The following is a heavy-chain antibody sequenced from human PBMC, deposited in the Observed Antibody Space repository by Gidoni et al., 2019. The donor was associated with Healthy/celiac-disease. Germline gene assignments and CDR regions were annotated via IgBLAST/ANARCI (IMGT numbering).Heavy chain of an antibody. CDR1: GFTFISYA. Sequence: EVQLLESGGGLVQPGGSLRLSCAASGFTFISYAMSGGRQAPGKGLEWVSAISGSGGSTYYADSVKGRFTISRDNAKNTLYLQMNSLRAEDTAVYYCAKAPGGSSPYWYFDLWGRGTLVTVSS. J-gene: IGHJ2*01. CDR3: AKAPGGSSPYWYFDL. D-gene: IGHD6-6*01. CDR2: ISGSGGST. V-gene: IGHV3-23*01.